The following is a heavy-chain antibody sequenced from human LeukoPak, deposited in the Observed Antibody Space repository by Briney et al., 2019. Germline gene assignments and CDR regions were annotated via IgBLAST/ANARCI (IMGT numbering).Heavy chain of an antibody. CDR2: IIPIFGTA. D-gene: IGHD4-23*01. J-gene: IGHJ4*02. CDR1: GGSFSSHA. CDR3: ARGWLAETTVVTPYNY. Sequence: SVKVSCKASGGSFSSHAINWVRQAPGQGLEWMGGIIPIFGTANYAQKFQDRVTITAVESMSTVYMELSSLRSEDTAVYYCARGWLAETTVVTPYNYWGQGSLVTVSS. V-gene: IGHV1-69*13.